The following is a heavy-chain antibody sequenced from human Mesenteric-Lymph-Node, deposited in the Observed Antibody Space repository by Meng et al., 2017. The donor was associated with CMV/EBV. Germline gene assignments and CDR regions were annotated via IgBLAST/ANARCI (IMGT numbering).Heavy chain of an antibody. CDR2: ISGNGDVT. D-gene: IGHD3-3*01. J-gene: IGHJ4*02. V-gene: IGHV3-23*01. Sequence: GESLKISCAASGFTFSASGMSWVRQAPGEGLEWVSAISGNGDVTYYRDSVKGRFTISRDNSKNTLYLQMNSLRPEDTAVYYCAKYFWNGYMDYWGQGTVVTVSS. CDR1: GFTFSASG. CDR3: AKYFWNGYMDY.